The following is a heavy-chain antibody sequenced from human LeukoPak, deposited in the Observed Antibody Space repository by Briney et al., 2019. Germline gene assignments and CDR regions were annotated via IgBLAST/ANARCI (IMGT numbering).Heavy chain of an antibody. CDR3: ARATYDILTGYIRHDAFDI. D-gene: IGHD3-9*01. CDR1: GYTFTSYY. CDR2: INPSGGST. V-gene: IGHV1-46*01. J-gene: IGHJ3*02. Sequence: ASVKVSCKASGYTFTSYYMHWVRQAPGQGLEWMGIINPSGGSTSYAQKFQGRVTMTRDTSTSTVYMELSSLRSEDTAVYYCARATYDILTGYIRHDAFDIWGQGTTVTVSS.